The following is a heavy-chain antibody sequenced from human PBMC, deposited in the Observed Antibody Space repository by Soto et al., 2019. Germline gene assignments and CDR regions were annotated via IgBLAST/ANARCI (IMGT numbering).Heavy chain of an antibody. Sequence: GGSLRLSCAASGFTFSSYWMNWVRQAPGKGLVWVSRINSDGSSTSYADSVKGRFTISRDNANNTLYLQMNSLRAEDTSVYSVARCRVGYYRRYYYGMDVWGQGTTVTVSS. CDR1: GFTFSSYW. CDR3: ARCRVGYYRRYYYGMDV. V-gene: IGHV3-74*01. CDR2: INSDGSST. D-gene: IGHD1-26*01. J-gene: IGHJ6*02.